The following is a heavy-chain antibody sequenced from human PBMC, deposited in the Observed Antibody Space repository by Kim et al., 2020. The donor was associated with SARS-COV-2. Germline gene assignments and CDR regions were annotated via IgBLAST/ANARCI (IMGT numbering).Heavy chain of an antibody. J-gene: IGHJ5*02. CDR3: VRGFSLGRFDP. CDR2: HT. Sequence: HTAYSQRLQGRGTITKDTPATTAYMELSSLRSEDTAVYFCVRGFSLGRFDPWGQGTLVTVSS. V-gene: IGHV1-3*01.